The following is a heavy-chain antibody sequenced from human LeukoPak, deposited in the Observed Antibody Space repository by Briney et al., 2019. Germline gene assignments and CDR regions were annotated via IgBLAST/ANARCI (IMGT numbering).Heavy chain of an antibody. Sequence: GGSLRLSCAASGFTFDDYGMSWVRQAPGKGLEWVSGINWNGGSTGYADSVKGRFTISRDDAKNSLYLQMNSLRAEDTALYHCARSGSYGLQYFDYWGQGTLVTVSS. V-gene: IGHV3-20*01. D-gene: IGHD1-26*01. CDR3: ARSGSYGLQYFDY. CDR2: INWNGGST. J-gene: IGHJ4*02. CDR1: GFTFDDYG.